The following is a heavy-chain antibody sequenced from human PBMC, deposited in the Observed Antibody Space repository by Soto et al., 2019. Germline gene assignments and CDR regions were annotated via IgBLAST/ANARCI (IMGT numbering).Heavy chain of an antibody. CDR3: ARDLYSSSARYFDY. D-gene: IGHD6-6*01. CDR1: GFTFSSYS. J-gene: IGHJ4*02. Sequence: VQLVESGGGLVKPGGYLRLSCAASGFTFSSYSMNWVRQAPGKGLEWVSSISSSSSYIYYADSVKGRFTISRDNAKNSLYLQMNSLRAEDTAVYYCARDLYSSSARYFDYWGQGTLVTVSS. V-gene: IGHV3-21*01. CDR2: ISSSSSYI.